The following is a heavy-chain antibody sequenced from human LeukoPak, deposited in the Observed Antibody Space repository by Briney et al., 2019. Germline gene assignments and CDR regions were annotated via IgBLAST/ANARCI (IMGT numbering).Heavy chain of an antibody. D-gene: IGHD3-22*01. J-gene: IGHJ4*02. V-gene: IGHV1-69*04. Sequence: SVKVSCKASGGTFSSYAISWVRRAPGQGLEWMGRIIPIFGIANYAQKFQGRVTITADKSTSTAYMELSSLRSEDTAVCYCAREGYDSSGYQRHFDYWGQGTLVTVSS. CDR3: AREGYDSSGYQRHFDY. CDR2: IIPIFGIA. CDR1: GGTFSSYA.